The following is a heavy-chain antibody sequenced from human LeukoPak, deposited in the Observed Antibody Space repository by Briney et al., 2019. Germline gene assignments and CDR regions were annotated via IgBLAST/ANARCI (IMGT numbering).Heavy chain of an antibody. CDR1: GFAVSRSW. Sequence: GGSLRLSCAASGFAVSRSWMTWVRQAPGKGLEWVAVIWYDGSNKYYADSVKGRFTISRDNSKNTLYLQMNSLRAEDTAVYYCARDLQHYYGSGSYFDYWGQGTLVTVSS. CDR3: ARDLQHYYGSGSYFDY. CDR2: IWYDGSNK. V-gene: IGHV3-33*07. D-gene: IGHD3-10*01. J-gene: IGHJ4*02.